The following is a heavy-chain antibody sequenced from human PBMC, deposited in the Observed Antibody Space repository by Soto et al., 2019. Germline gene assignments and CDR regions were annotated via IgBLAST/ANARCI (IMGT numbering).Heavy chain of an antibody. J-gene: IGHJ5*02. D-gene: IGHD3-22*01. V-gene: IGHV1-69*01. CDR2: IIPIFGTA. CDR3: ARDWDDSSGYHNWFDP. CDR1: GGTFSSYA. Sequence: QVQLVQSGAEVKKPGSSVKVSCKASGGTFSSYAITWVRQAPGQGLEWMGGIIPIFGTANYAQKFQGRVTSTADESKSTAYMELSSLRSEDTAVYYCARDWDDSSGYHNWFDPWGQGTLVTVSA.